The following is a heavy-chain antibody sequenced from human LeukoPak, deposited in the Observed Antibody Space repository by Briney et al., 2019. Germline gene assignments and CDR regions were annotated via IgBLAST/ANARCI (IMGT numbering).Heavy chain of an antibody. CDR3: TLNDYGTEGYYFDY. CDR1: GYTFTSYG. CDR2: ISAYNGNT. Sequence: GASVKVSCKASGYTFTSYGISWVRQAPGQGLEWMGWISAYNGNTNYAQKLQGRVTMTTDTSTSTAYMELRSLRSEDTAVYYCTLNDYGTEGYYFDYWGQGTLVTVSS. J-gene: IGHJ4*02. V-gene: IGHV1-18*01. D-gene: IGHD4-17*01.